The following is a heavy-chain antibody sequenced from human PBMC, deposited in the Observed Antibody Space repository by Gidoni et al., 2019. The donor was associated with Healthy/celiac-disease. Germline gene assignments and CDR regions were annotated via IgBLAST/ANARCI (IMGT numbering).Heavy chain of an antibody. CDR2: INTNTGNP. CDR3: ARGYFYPIAAASSYYYYGMDS. J-gene: IGHJ6*02. D-gene: IGHD6-13*01. V-gene: IGHV7-4-1*02. Sequence: LEWMGWINTNTGNPTYAQGFTGRFVFSLDTSVSTAYLQISGLKAQDTAVYYYARGYFYPIAAASSYYYYGMDSWGQGTTVTVSS.